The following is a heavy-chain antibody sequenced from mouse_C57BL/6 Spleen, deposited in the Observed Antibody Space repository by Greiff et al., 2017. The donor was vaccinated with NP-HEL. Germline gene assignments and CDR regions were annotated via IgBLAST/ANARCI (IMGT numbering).Heavy chain of an antibody. V-gene: IGHV1-82*01. CDR2: IYPGDGDT. J-gene: IGHJ3*01. Sequence: QLKPGASVKISCKASGYAFSSSWMNWVKQRPGKGLEWIGRIYPGDGDTNYNGKFKGKATLTADKSSSTAYMQLSSLTSEDSAVYFCARFDYDEAYWGQGTLVTVSA. CDR3: ARFDYDEAY. D-gene: IGHD2-4*01. CDR1: GYAFSSSW.